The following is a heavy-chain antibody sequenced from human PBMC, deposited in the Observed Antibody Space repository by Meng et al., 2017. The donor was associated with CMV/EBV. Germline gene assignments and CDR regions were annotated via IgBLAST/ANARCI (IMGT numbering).Heavy chain of an antibody. D-gene: IGHD2-2*01. J-gene: IGHJ3*02. Sequence: GSLRLSCTVSGGSISSSSYYWGWIRQPPGKGLEWIGSIYYSGSTYYNPSLKSRVTISVDTSKNQFSLKLSSVTAADTAVYYCARDSKTPDAFDIWGQGTMVTVSS. CDR2: IYYSGST. V-gene: IGHV4-39*02. CDR1: GGSISSSSYY. CDR3: ARDSKTPDAFDI.